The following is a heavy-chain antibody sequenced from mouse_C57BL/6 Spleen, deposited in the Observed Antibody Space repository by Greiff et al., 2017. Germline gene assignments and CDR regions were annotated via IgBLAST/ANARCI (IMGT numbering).Heavy chain of an antibody. D-gene: IGHD1-1*01. Sequence: VQLQQSGPELVKPGASVKISCKASGYTFTDYYMNWVKQSHGKSLEWIGDINPNNGGTSYNQKFKGKATLTVDKSSSTAYMELRSLTSEDSAVYYCARPSYYYGSSLFAYWGQGTLVTVSA. CDR1: GYTFTDYY. J-gene: IGHJ3*01. CDR3: ARPSYYYGSSLFAY. CDR2: INPNNGGT. V-gene: IGHV1-26*01.